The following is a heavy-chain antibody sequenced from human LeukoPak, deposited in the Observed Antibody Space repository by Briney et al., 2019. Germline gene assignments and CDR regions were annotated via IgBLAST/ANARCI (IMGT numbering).Heavy chain of an antibody. CDR1: GFTFTSSA. CDR3: AASKYDYVWGSYRLTPSVDP. Sequence: GASVKVSCKASGFTFTSSAVQWVRQAHGQRLEWIGWIVVGSGNTNYAQKFQERVTITRDMSTSTAYMELSSLRSEDTAVYYCAASKYDYVWGSYRLTPSVDPWGQGTLVTVSS. J-gene: IGHJ5*02. CDR2: IVVGSGNT. V-gene: IGHV1-58*01. D-gene: IGHD3-16*02.